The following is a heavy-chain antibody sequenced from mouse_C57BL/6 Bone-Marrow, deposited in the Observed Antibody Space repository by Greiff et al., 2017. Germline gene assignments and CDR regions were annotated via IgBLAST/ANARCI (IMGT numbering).Heavy chain of an antibody. CDR1: GFTFSNYW. V-gene: IGHV6-3*01. D-gene: IGHD2-3*01. J-gene: IGHJ3*01. CDR2: IRLKSDNYAT. CDR3: TADGWCAY. Sequence: EVMLVESGGGLVQPGRSLKLSCVVSGFTFSNYWMNWVRQSPEKGLEWVAQIRLKSDNYATHYAESVKGRFNISRDDYEGSVYLQLNNLRAEDTGIYYCTADGWCAYWGQGTLVTVTA.